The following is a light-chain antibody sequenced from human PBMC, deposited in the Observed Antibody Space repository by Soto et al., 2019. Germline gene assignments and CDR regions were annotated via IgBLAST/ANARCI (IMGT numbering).Light chain of an antibody. CDR1: QSLSSSH. J-gene: IGKJ1*01. Sequence: PGERASLSCRASQSLSSSHLIWYQQKPGQAPRLLIYDASSRATGIPDRFSGGGSGTDFTLTISRREPEDFAVYCCQPLSAFGQGTKVEI. V-gene: IGKV3-20*01. CDR2: DAS. CDR3: QPLSA.